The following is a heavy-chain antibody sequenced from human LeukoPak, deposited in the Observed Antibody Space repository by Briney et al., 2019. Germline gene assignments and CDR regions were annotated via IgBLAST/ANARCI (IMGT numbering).Heavy chain of an antibody. J-gene: IGHJ5*02. V-gene: IGHV4-31*03. Sequence: SETLSHTCTVSGGSISSGGYYWSWIRQHPGKGLEWIGYIYYSGSTYYNPSLKSRVTISVDTSKNQFSLKLSSVTAADTAVYYCASGRTEITGHYGNWFDPWGQGTLVTVSS. D-gene: IGHD3-16*01. CDR2: IYYSGST. CDR1: GGSISSGGYY. CDR3: ASGRTEITGHYGNWFDP.